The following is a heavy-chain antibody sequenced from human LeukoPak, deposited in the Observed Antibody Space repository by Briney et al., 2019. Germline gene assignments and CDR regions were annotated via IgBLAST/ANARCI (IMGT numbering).Heavy chain of an antibody. Sequence: GVSLRLSCAASGFTFSSYAMSWVRQAPGKGLEWVSAISGSGGSTYYADSVKGRFTISRDNSKNTLYLQMNSLRAEDTAVYYCAASGWYAPFDYWGQGTLVTVSS. D-gene: IGHD6-19*01. V-gene: IGHV3-23*01. CDR1: GFTFSSYA. J-gene: IGHJ4*02. CDR2: ISGSGGST. CDR3: AASGWYAPFDY.